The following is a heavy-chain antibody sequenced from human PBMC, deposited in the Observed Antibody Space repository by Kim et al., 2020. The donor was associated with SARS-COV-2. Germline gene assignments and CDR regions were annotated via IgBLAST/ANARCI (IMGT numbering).Heavy chain of an antibody. CDR2: IYYSGST. J-gene: IGHJ6*03. Sequence: SETLSLTCTVSGGSISSSGYYWSWIRQHPGKGLEWIGCIYYSGSTYYNPSLKSRVTISVDTSKNQFSLKLSSVTAADTAVYYCARVRAAHRQRSYYYYYMDVWGKGTTVTVSS. CDR3: ARVRAAHRQRSYYYYYMDV. CDR1: GGSISSSGYY. V-gene: IGHV4-31*03. D-gene: IGHD6-25*01.